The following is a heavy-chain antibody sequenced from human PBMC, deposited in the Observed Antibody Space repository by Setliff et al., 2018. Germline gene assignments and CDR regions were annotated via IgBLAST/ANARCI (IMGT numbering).Heavy chain of an antibody. Sequence: ASVKVSCKASGYTFTSYAMHWVRQAPGQRLEWMGWISAGNGNTKYSQKFQGRVTITRDTSASTAYMELSSLRSEDTAVYYCAREPHLRYCSGGSCYSLLMDVWGQGTTVTVSS. V-gene: IGHV1-3*01. CDR2: ISAGNGNT. D-gene: IGHD2-15*01. CDR3: AREPHLRYCSGGSCYSLLMDV. CDR1: GYTFTSYA. J-gene: IGHJ6*02.